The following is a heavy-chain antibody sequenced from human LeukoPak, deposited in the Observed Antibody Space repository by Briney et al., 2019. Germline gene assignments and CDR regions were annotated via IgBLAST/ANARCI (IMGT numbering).Heavy chain of an antibody. CDR1: GGSISSYY. CDR3: ARVSYNNYGRPNWFDP. Sequence: SETLSLTCTVSGGSISSYYWSWIRQPPGKGLEWIGYTYYSGSTNYNPSLKSRVTISVDTSKNQFSLKLSSVTAADTAVYYCARVSYNNYGRPNWFDPWGQGTLVTVSS. D-gene: IGHD4-11*01. J-gene: IGHJ5*02. CDR2: TYYSGST. V-gene: IGHV4-59*01.